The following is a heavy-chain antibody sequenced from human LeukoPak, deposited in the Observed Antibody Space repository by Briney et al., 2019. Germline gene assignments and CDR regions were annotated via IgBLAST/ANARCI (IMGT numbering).Heavy chain of an antibody. Sequence: ASVKVSCKASGGTFSSYAISWVRQAPGQGLEWMGGIIPIFGTANYAQKFQGRVTITADESTSTAYMELSSLRSEDTAVYYCARGYSSSWSPDWFDPWGQGTLVTVSS. V-gene: IGHV1-69*13. CDR1: GGTFSSYA. D-gene: IGHD6-13*01. J-gene: IGHJ5*02. CDR2: IIPIFGTA. CDR3: ARGYSSSWSPDWFDP.